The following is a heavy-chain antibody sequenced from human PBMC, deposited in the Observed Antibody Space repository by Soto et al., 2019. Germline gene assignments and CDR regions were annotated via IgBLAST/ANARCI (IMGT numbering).Heavy chain of an antibody. J-gene: IGHJ4*02. V-gene: IGHV4-59*06. CDR3: ARGSTTEKVDS. CDR1: GGSISSYY. Sequence: PSETLSLTCTVSGGSISSYYWSWIRQPPGKGLEWFGYIYYSGSTYYNPSLKSRVTISVDTSKNQFSLKLSSVTAADTAMYYCARGSTTEKVDSRGQGILVTVSS. CDR2: IYYSGST.